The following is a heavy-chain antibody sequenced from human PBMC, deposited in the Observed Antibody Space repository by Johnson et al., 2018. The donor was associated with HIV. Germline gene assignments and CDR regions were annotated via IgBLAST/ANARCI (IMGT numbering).Heavy chain of an antibody. CDR1: RITFDDYD. CDR3: ARDPTTQYSRLTGDFGAFDI. D-gene: IGHD7-27*01. CDR2: INWNGGTT. V-gene: IGHV3-20*04. J-gene: IGHJ3*02. Sequence: VQLVESGGGVVRPGGSLRLSCTASRITFDDYDMSWVRQAPGKGLEWVSGINWNGGTTGYADSVKGRFTISRDNAKNSLYLQMNSLRAEDTALYYCARDPTTQYSRLTGDFGAFDIWG.